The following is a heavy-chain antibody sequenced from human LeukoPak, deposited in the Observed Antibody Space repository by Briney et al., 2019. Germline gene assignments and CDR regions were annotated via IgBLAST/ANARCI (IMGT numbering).Heavy chain of an antibody. J-gene: IGHJ4*02. V-gene: IGHV3-23*01. Sequence: PGGSLRLSCAASGFTFSNYVMSWVRQAPGKGLEWVSGIGGSGGSIYYADSVKGRFTISRDSSKNTLNLQMNSLRAEDTAVYYCAKHGDTAMWLDYWGQGTLVTVSS. CDR2: IGGSGGSI. CDR3: AKHGDTAMWLDY. D-gene: IGHD5-18*01. CDR1: GFTFSNYV.